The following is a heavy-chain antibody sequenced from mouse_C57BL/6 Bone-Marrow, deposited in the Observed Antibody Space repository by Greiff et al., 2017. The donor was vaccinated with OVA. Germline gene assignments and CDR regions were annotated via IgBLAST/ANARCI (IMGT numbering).Heavy chain of an antibody. CDR3: ARLLTSFAY. Sequence: EVNLVESGGGLVKPGGSLKLSCAASGFTFSDYGMHWVRQAPEKGLEWVAYISSGSSTIYYADTVKGRFTISRDNAKNTLFLQMTSLRSEDTAMYYCARLLTSFAYWGQGTLVTVSA. D-gene: IGHD2-1*01. V-gene: IGHV5-17*01. CDR1: GFTFSDYG. CDR2: ISSGSSTI. J-gene: IGHJ3*01.